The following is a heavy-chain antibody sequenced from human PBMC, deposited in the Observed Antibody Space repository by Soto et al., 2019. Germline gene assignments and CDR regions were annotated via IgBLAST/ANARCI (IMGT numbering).Heavy chain of an antibody. CDR3: ARVYCSSTSCYTYGMDV. V-gene: IGHV3-21*01. J-gene: IGHJ6*02. D-gene: IGHD2-2*02. CDR1: GFTFSSYS. CDR2: ISSSSSYI. Sequence: PGGSLRLSCAASGFTFSSYSMNWVRQAPGKGLEWVSSISSSSSYIYYADSVKGRFTISRDNAKNSLYLQMNSLRAEDTAVYYCARVYCSSTSCYTYGMDVSGQGTMVTFSS.